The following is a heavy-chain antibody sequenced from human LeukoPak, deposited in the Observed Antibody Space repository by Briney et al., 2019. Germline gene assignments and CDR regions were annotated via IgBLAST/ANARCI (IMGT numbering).Heavy chain of an antibody. V-gene: IGHV3-7*01. CDR3: AREYSGSYFDY. J-gene: IGHJ4*02. D-gene: IGHD1-26*01. Sequence: GGSLRLSCAASGFTFSTYWMSWVRQAAGKGLEWVANIKQDGSEKYYVDSVKGRFTISRDNAKNSLYLQMNSLRAEDTAAYYCAREYSGSYFDYWGQGILVTVSS. CDR1: GFTFSTYW. CDR2: IKQDGSEK.